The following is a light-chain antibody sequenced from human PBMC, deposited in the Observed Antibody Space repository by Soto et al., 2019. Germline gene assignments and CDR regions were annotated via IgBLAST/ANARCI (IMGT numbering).Light chain of an antibody. Sequence: QSALTQPASVSGSPGQSITISCTGSSSDVGGYDFVSWYQHHPGKAPKLIIYDVNNRPSGLSDRFSGSKSGNTASLTISGLQTEDEADCYCASYAATHTRVFGSATKLTVL. J-gene: IGLJ1*01. V-gene: IGLV2-14*01. CDR3: ASYAATHTRV. CDR1: SSDVGGYDF. CDR2: DVN.